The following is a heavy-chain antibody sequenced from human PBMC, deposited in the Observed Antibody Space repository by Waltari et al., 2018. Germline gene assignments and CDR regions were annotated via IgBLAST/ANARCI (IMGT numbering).Heavy chain of an antibody. CDR1: GYSISSGYY. CDR2: IYHSGSN. Sequence: QVQLQESGPGLVKPSETLSLTCAVSGYSISSGYYWGWIRQPPGKGLEWIGSIYHSGSNYYNPTLKSRVTISVDTSKNQFSLKLSAVTAADTAVYYCARYRYDGGWFDPWGQGTLVTVSS. V-gene: IGHV4-38-2*01. D-gene: IGHD3-16*02. CDR3: ARYRYDGGWFDP. J-gene: IGHJ5*02.